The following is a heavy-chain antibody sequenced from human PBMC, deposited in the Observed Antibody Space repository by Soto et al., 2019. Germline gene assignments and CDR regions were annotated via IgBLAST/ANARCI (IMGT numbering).Heavy chain of an antibody. CDR1: GGSISSSSYY. Sequence: QLQLQESGPGLVKPSETLSLTCTVSGGSISSSSYYWGWIRQPPGKGLEWIGSIYYSGSTYYNPSLKSRVTISVDTSKNQFSLKLSSVTAADTAVYYCARHPEGYSGYDYEADAFDIWGQGTMVTVSS. CDR2: IYYSGST. D-gene: IGHD5-12*01. J-gene: IGHJ3*02. CDR3: ARHPEGYSGYDYEADAFDI. V-gene: IGHV4-39*01.